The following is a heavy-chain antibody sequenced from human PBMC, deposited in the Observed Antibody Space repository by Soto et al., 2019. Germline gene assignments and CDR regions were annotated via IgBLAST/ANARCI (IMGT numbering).Heavy chain of an antibody. CDR3: ARDRSSGSVDP. D-gene: IGHD3-22*01. J-gene: IGHJ5*02. V-gene: IGHV4-61*01. CDR1: GGSVSSVSYY. CDR2: IYYSGST. Sequence: SETLSLTCTVSGGSVSSVSYYWSWIRQPPGKGLEWIGYIYYSGSTNYNPSLKSRVTMSVDTSKNQFSLKLSSVTAADTAVYYCARDRSSGSVDPWGQGTLVTVSS.